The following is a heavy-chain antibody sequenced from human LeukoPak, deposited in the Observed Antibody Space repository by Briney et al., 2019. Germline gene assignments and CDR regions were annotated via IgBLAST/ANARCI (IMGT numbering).Heavy chain of an antibody. V-gene: IGHV4-39*07. CDR2: IYYSGST. J-gene: IGHJ5*02. CDR1: GGSISSSSYY. Sequence: SETLSLTCTVSGGSISSSSYYWGWIRQPPGKGLDWIGSIYYSGSTYYNPSLKSRVAISVDTSKNQFSLKLSSVTAADTAVYYCARDGRRGGYSTLNWFDPWGQGTLVTVSS. D-gene: IGHD6-13*01. CDR3: ARDGRRGGYSTLNWFDP.